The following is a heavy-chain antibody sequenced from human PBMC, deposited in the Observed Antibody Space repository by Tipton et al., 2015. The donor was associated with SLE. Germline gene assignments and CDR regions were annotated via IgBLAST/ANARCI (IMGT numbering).Heavy chain of an antibody. CDR2: ISYDGSNK. Sequence: SLRLSCAASGFTFSSYAMHWVRQAPGKGLEWVAVISYDGSNKYYADSVKGRFTISRDNSKNTLYLQMNSLRAEDTAVYYCAKIGGELRFLEWFPYFDYWGQGTLVTVSS. CDR3: AKIGGELRFLEWFPYFDY. CDR1: GFTFSSYA. J-gene: IGHJ4*02. D-gene: IGHD3-3*01. V-gene: IGHV3-30-3*02.